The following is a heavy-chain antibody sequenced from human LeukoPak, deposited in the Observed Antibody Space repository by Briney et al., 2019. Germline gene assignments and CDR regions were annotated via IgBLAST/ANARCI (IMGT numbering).Heavy chain of an antibody. V-gene: IGHV4-4*02. CDR1: GGSISSSNW. D-gene: IGHD3-10*01. CDR3: ARDPKFLNRGRDAFDI. CDR2: IYHSGST. Sequence: SGTLSLTCAVSGGSISSSNWWSWVRQPPGKGLEWIGEIYHSGSTNYNPSLKSRVTISVDKSKNQFSLKLSSVTAADTAVYYCARDPKFLNRGRDAFDIWGQGTMVTVSS. J-gene: IGHJ3*02.